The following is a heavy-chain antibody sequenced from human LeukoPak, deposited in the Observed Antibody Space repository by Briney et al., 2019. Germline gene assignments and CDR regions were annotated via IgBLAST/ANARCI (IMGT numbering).Heavy chain of an antibody. CDR1: GFTFSSYA. V-gene: IGHV3-23*01. J-gene: IGHJ4*02. Sequence: GGCLRLSCAASGFTFSSYAMSWVRQAPGKGLEWVSAISGSGVSTYYADSVKGRFTISRDNSKNTLYLQMNSLRAEDTAVYYCAKDRATYYYDSSGFSWGPGTVVTVSS. CDR2: ISGSGVST. D-gene: IGHD3-22*01. CDR3: AKDRATYYYDSSGFS.